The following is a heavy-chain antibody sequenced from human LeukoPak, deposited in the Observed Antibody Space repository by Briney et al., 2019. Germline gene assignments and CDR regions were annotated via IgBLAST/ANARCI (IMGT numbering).Heavy chain of an antibody. Sequence: GGSLRLACSASGFTFSNSAIDWGRQASGKGLEFVSVFSTNGDRTYYADCVKGTFTIYRDNSKNTLYLQMGSLRADDMAVYYCARGVAISSSGWYDTFDYWGQGALVTVSS. D-gene: IGHD6-19*01. CDR1: GFTFSNSA. CDR3: ARGVAISSSGWYDTFDY. V-gene: IGHV3-64*02. CDR2: FSTNGDRT. J-gene: IGHJ4*02.